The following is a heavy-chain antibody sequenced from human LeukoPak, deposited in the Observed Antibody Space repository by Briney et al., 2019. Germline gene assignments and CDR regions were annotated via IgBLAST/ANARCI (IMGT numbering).Heavy chain of an antibody. J-gene: IGHJ3*02. CDR2: IYTSGST. Sequence: QVQLQESGPGLVKPSQTLSLTCTVSGGSISSGSYYWSWIRQPAGKGLEWIGRIYTSGSTNYNPSLKSRVTISVDTSKNQFSLKLSSVTAADTAVYYCAREGYLAAFDIWGQGTMVTVSS. V-gene: IGHV4-61*02. D-gene: IGHD2-15*01. CDR1: GGSISSGSYY. CDR3: AREGYLAAFDI.